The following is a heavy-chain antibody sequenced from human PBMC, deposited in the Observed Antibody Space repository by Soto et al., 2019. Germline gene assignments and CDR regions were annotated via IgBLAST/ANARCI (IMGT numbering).Heavy chain of an antibody. CDR1: GFTFDDNA. CDR2: ISWNSGSI. CDR3: AKDQGITIFGVVIT. D-gene: IGHD3-3*01. Sequence: EVQLVESGGGLVQPGRSLRLSCAASGFTFDDNAMHWVRQAPGKGLEWVSGISWNSGSIGYADSVKGRFTISRDNAKNSLYLQMNSLRADDTALYYCAKDQGITIFGVVITWGQGTLVTVSS. J-gene: IGHJ5*02. V-gene: IGHV3-9*01.